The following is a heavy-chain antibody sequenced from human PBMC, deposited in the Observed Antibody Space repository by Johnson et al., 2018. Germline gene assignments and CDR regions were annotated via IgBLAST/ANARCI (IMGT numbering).Heavy chain of an antibody. CDR3: AREPGRWSLPDAFDI. D-gene: IGHD4-23*01. J-gene: IGHJ3*02. CDR2: IWYDGTNK. CDR1: GFTFSNAW. V-gene: IGHV3-33*08. Sequence: QVQLVQSGGGLVKPGGSLRLSCAASGFTFSNAWMSWVRQAPGKGPEWVAVIWYDGTNKYYADSVKGRFTISRDNAKHSLYMQMKTLRAEETAVYYCAREPGRWSLPDAFDIWGQVTMVTVSS.